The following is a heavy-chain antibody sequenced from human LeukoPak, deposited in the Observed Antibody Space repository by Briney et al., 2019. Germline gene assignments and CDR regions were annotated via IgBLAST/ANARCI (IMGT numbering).Heavy chain of an antibody. J-gene: IGHJ4*02. Sequence: GGSLRLSCEASGFTFISYFMSWVRQAPGKGLEWVAPIIGSGRTTKYTDAVKGRFTISRDNSKNSLYLQMSSLIVDDTAVYYCVREGRGIVGASAYWGRGTLVAVSS. V-gene: IGHV3-23*01. CDR3: VREGRGIVGASAY. CDR2: IIGSGRTT. CDR1: GFTFISYF. D-gene: IGHD1-26*01.